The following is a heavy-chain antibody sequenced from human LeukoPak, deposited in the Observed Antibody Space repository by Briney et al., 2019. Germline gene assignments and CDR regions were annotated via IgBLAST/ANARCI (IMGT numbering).Heavy chain of an antibody. CDR2: ISAYNGNT. CDR1: GYTFSRHG. V-gene: IGHV1-18*01. Sequence: GSAKVLCKGSGYTFSRHGISWVGQAPGQGPEWKGGISAYNGNTNHPEKQRGRVNMSTDTSASTAYMELRSLGSDDPAVYYCARVLESAVAGDPDVTAPEKRFDYWGQGTLVTVSS. J-gene: IGHJ4*02. D-gene: IGHD6-19*01. CDR3: ARVLESAVAGDPDVTAPEKRFDY.